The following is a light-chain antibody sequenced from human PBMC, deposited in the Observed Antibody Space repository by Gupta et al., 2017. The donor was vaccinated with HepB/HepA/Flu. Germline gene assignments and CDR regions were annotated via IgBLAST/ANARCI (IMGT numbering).Light chain of an antibody. J-gene: IGKJ2*01. V-gene: IGKV3-20*01. CDR1: QSVSSNY. Sequence: EIVLTQSPATLSLSPGERATLSCRASQSVSSNYIAWYQQKPGQAPRLLIYVASTRATGIPDRFSGSGSGTHFTLTISRLEPEDFAVYHCQQDGDPIYTFGQGTKLEIK. CDR3: QQDGDPIYT. CDR2: VAS.